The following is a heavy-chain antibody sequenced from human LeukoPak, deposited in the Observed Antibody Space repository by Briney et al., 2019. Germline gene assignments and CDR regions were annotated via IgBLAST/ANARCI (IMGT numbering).Heavy chain of an antibody. CDR3: ARVTRVLWFGELLKPLGWFDP. CDR1: GGSISSYY. D-gene: IGHD3-10*01. CDR2: IYYSGST. J-gene: IGHJ5*02. V-gene: IGHV4-59*01. Sequence: SETLSLTCTVSGGSISSYYWSWIRQPPGKGLEWIGYIYYSGSTNYNPSLKSRVTISVDTSKNQFSLKLSPVTAADTAVYYCARVTRVLWFGELLKPLGWFDPWGQGTLVTVSS.